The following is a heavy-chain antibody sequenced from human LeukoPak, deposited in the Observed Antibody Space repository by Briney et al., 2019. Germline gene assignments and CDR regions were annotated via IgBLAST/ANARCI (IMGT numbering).Heavy chain of an antibody. J-gene: IGHJ5*02. CDR2: IYYSGST. CDR3: ARQKAVGVNWFDP. V-gene: IGHV4-39*01. Sequence: SQTLSLTCTVSGGSITSSSYYWGWIRQPPGKGLEWIGSIYYSGSTYYNPSLKSRVTISVDTSKNQFSLKLSSVTAADTAVYYCARQKAVGVNWFDPWGQGTLVTVSS. D-gene: IGHD3-10*01. CDR1: GGSITSSSYY.